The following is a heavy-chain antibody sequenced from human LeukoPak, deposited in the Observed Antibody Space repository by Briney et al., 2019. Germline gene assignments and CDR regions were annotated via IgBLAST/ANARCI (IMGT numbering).Heavy chain of an antibody. CDR3: AKGTYYYGSGSSAWVDY. CDR1: GFTFSSYG. CDR2: ISYDGSNK. V-gene: IGHV3-30*18. Sequence: PGRSLRLSCAASGFTFSSYGTHWVRQAPGKGLEWVAVISYDGSNKYYADSVKGRFTISRDNSKNTLYLQMNSLRAEDTAVYHCAKGTYYYGSGSSAWVDYWGQGTLVTVSS. D-gene: IGHD3-10*01. J-gene: IGHJ4*02.